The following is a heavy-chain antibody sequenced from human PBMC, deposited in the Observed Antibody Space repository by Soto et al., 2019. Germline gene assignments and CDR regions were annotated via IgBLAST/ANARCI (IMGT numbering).Heavy chain of an antibody. V-gene: IGHV3-30*18. D-gene: IGHD6-19*01. J-gene: IGHJ4*02. CDR2: ISYDGSNK. Sequence: QVQLVESGGGVVQPGRSLRLSCAASGFTFSSYGMHWVRQAPGKGLEWVAVISYDGSNKYYADSVKGRFTISRDNSKNTLYLQMNSLRAEDTALYYCAKAVAGGGLNYWGQGTLVTVSS. CDR1: GFTFSSYG. CDR3: AKAVAGGGLNY.